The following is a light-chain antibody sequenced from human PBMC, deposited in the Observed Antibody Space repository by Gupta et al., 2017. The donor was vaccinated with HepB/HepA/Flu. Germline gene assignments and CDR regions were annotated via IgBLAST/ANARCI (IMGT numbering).Light chain of an antibody. J-gene: IGLJ3*02. CDR3: GTWDVSLSAGV. CDR2: DNR. CDR1: SSNIGSNY. V-gene: IGLV1-51*01. Sequence: QSMLTQPPSVPAAPGQRVSISCSGGSSNIGSNYVSWYQQLPGTAPKLIIYDNRERPSGIPDRFSGSKSGTSATLGITGLQTGDEADYYCGTWDVSLSAGVFGGGTKLIVL.